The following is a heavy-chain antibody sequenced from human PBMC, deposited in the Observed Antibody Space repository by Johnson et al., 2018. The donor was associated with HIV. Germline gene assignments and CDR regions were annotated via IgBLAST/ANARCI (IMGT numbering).Heavy chain of an antibody. CDR1: GFTFSSYG. J-gene: IGHJ3*02. CDR3: SRAYNFWSGENDAFDI. D-gene: IGHD3-3*01. V-gene: IGHV3-30*03. CDR2: ISYDGSNK. Sequence: QVQLVESGGGVVQPGRSLRLSCAASGFTFSSYGMHWVRQIPGKGLEWVAVISYDGSNKYYADSVKGRFTISRDNSKNTLYLQMNRLRAEDTAVYYCSRAYNFWSGENDAFDIWGQGTMVTVSS.